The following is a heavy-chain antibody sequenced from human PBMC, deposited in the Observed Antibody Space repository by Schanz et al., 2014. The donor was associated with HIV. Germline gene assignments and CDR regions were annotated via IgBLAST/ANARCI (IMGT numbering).Heavy chain of an antibody. D-gene: IGHD2-2*01. CDR2: ISYDGINK. CDR1: GFTFSSYA. CDR3: AKVGRIYSTTWIDY. V-gene: IGHV3-30-3*01. J-gene: IGHJ4*02. Sequence: QVQLVESGGGVVQPGRSLRLSCAASGFTFSSYAMHWVRQAPGKGLEWVAVISYDGINKNYADSVRGRFTISRDNSKNTLYLQMNSLRREDTAVYYCAKVGRIYSTTWIDYWGQGTTVTVSS.